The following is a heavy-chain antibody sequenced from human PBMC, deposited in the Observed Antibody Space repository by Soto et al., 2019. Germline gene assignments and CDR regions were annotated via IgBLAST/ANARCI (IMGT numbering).Heavy chain of an antibody. J-gene: IGHJ6*02. CDR3: ARSGSTTVTPDYYYYGMDV. V-gene: IGHV5-51*01. D-gene: IGHD4-17*01. Sequence: PRESLKISCKGSGYSFTSYWIGWVRQMPGKGLEWMGIIYPGDSDTRYSPSFQGQVTISADKSISTAYLQWSSLKASDTAMYYCARSGSTTVTPDYYYYGMDVWGQGTTVTVSS. CDR2: IYPGDSDT. CDR1: GYSFTSYW.